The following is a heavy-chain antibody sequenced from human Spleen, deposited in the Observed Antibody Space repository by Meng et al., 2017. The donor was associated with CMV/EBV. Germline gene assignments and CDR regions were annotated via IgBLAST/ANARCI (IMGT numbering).Heavy chain of an antibody. J-gene: IGHJ3*01. CDR1: GFTFSSYG. Sequence: GGSLRLSCAASGFTFSSYGMHWVRQAPGKGLEWVAFIRYDGSNKYYADSVKGRFTISRDNSKNTLYLQMNSLRAEDTAVYYCAKLIRDNDGLDVWGQGTMVTVSS. CDR3: AKLIRDNDGLDV. CDR2: IRYDGSNK. V-gene: IGHV3-30*02. D-gene: IGHD2-21*01.